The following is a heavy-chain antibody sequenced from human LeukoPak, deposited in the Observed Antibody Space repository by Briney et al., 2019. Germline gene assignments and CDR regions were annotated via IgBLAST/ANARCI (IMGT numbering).Heavy chain of an antibody. D-gene: IGHD2-15*01. CDR3: ARSPRASYCSGGSCYFDY. Sequence: SETLSLTCAVSGYSISSGYYWGWIRRPPGKGLEWIGSIYHSGSTYYNPSLKRGVTISVDTSKNQFSLKLSSVTAADTAVYYCARSPRASYCSGGSCYFDYWGQGTLVTVSS. V-gene: IGHV4-38-2*01. CDR2: IYHSGST. CDR1: GYSISSGYY. J-gene: IGHJ4*02.